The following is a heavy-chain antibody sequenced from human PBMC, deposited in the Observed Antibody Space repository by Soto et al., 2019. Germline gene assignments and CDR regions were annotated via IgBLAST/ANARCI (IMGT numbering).Heavy chain of an antibody. V-gene: IGHV1-18*01. D-gene: IGHD3-22*01. CDR3: ARDLWHYYDSSGYSHFDY. CDR2: ISAYNGNT. Sequence: ASVKVSCKASGYTFTSYGISWVRQAPGQGLEWMGWISAYNGNTNYAQKLQGRVTMTTDTSTSTAYMELRSLRSDDTAVYYCARDLWHYYDSSGYSHFDYWGQGTLVTVSS. J-gene: IGHJ4*02. CDR1: GYTFTSYG.